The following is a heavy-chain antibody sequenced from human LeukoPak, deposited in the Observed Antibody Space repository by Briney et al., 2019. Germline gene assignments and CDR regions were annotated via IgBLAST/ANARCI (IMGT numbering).Heavy chain of an antibody. D-gene: IGHD1-26*01. CDR3: ARDPYSGSYVDYYYYYYMDV. Sequence: GGSLRLSCAAPGFTFSSYNMNWVRQAPGKGLEWVSSITSSSSYIYYADSVRGRFTISRDNAKNSLYLQINSLRAEDTAVYYCARDPYSGSYVDYYYYYYMDVWGKGTTVTISS. CDR2: ITSSSSYI. V-gene: IGHV3-21*01. CDR1: GFTFSSYN. J-gene: IGHJ6*03.